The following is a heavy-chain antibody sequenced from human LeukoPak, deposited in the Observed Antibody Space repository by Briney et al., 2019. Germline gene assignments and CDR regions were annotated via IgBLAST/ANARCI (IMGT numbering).Heavy chain of an antibody. J-gene: IGHJ6*03. CDR3: ASAPGREYDYYMDV. D-gene: IGHD3-10*01. CDR2: IYYSGST. Sequence: SETLSLTCTVSGGSISSGGYYWSWIRQHPGKGLEWIGYIYYSGSTYYNPSLKSRVTISVDTSKNQFSLKLSSVTAADTAVYYCASAPGREYDYYMDVGGKGTTVTVSS. CDR1: GGSISSGGYY. V-gene: IGHV4-31*03.